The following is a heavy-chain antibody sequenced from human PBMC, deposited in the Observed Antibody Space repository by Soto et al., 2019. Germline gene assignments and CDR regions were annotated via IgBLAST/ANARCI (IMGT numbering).Heavy chain of an antibody. J-gene: IGHJ4*02. CDR3: AAGSIWGTYYFDY. V-gene: IGHV3-48*01. CDR1: GFTFSSFS. CDR2: ISSSSSTI. Sequence: PGGSLRLSCAASGFTFSSFSMNWVRQAPGKGLEWVSYISSSSSTIYYADSVKGRFTISRDNAKNSLYLQMNSLRAEDTAVYYCAAGSIWGTYYFDYWGQGTLVTVSS. D-gene: IGHD3-16*01.